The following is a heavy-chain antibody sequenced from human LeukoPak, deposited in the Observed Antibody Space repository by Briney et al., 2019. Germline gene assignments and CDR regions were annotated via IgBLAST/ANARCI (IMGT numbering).Heavy chain of an antibody. Sequence: SETLSLTCTVSGGSISSSSYYWGWIRQPPGKGLEWIGRIYYSGSTYYNPSLKSRVTISVDTSKNQFSLKLSSVTAADTAVYYCTGGGQTRYCSGGSCYPNWFDPWGQGTLVTVSS. J-gene: IGHJ5*02. CDR3: TGGGQTRYCSGGSCYPNWFDP. CDR2: IYYSGST. V-gene: IGHV4-39*03. D-gene: IGHD2-15*01. CDR1: GGSISSSSYY.